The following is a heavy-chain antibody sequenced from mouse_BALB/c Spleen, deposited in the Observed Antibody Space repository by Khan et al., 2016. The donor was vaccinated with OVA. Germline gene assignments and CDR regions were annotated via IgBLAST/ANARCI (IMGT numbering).Heavy chain of an antibody. Sequence: QIQLVQSGPGLVAPSQSLSITCTISGFSLTNYGVHWVRQPPGKGLEWLVVIWSDGSTTYNSALKSRLTITKDNSKSQVFLEMNSLQTDDTAIYFCARQPYYHYNVMDYWGQGTSVTSSS. D-gene: IGHD2-4*01. V-gene: IGHV2-6-1*01. CDR2: IWSDGST. CDR3: ARQPYYHYNVMDY. J-gene: IGHJ4*01. CDR1: GFSLTNYG.